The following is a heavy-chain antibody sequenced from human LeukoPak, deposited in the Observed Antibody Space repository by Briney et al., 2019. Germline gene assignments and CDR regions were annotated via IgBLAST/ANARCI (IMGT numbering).Heavy chain of an antibody. Sequence: GGSLRLSCAASGFTFSTYAMSWVRQAPGKGLEWVSTISGSGGSTYYADSVKGRFTISRDNSKNTLYLQMNSLRAEDAAVYYCAKDSYYYDTSGYDYFDYWGQGTLVTVSS. CDR1: GFTFSTYA. CDR2: ISGSGGST. V-gene: IGHV3-23*01. D-gene: IGHD3-22*01. J-gene: IGHJ4*02. CDR3: AKDSYYYDTSGYDYFDY.